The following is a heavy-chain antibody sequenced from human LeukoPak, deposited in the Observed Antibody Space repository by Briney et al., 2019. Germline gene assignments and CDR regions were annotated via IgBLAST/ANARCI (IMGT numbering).Heavy chain of an antibody. Sequence: PSETLSLTCAVYGGSFSGYYWSWIRQPPGKGLEWIGEINHSGSTNYNPSLKSRVTISVDTSKNQYSLKLSSVTAADTAVYYCARGLREWYWFDPWGQGTLVTVSS. D-gene: IGHD3-3*01. CDR1: GGSFSGYY. CDR3: ARGLREWYWFDP. CDR2: INHSGST. J-gene: IGHJ5*02. V-gene: IGHV4-34*01.